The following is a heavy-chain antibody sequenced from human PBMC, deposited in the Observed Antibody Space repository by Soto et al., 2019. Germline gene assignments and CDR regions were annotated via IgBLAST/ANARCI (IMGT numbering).Heavy chain of an antibody. CDR3: ARCYCTVGRCYTCWHFDL. CDR2: IGPYNGNT. CDR1: GYTFADYG. Sequence: QAQLVQSGAEVKKPGASVKVSCQAGGYTFADYGISWVRQAPGQGLEWVGWIGPYNGNTNYAQNLQDRVTMTTDTSTNTAYMELRRLRSDDTALYYCARCYCTVGRCYTCWHFDLWGRGTLLTVSS. D-gene: IGHD2-15*01. J-gene: IGHJ2*01. V-gene: IGHV1-18*01.